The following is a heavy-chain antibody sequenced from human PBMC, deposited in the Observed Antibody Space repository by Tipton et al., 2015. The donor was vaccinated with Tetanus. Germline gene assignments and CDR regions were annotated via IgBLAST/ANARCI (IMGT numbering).Heavy chain of an antibody. CDR1: GGSISSYY. V-gene: IGHV4-4*07. D-gene: IGHD3-10*01. J-gene: IGHJ4*02. CDR2: IYTSGST. CDR3: AREGSVTTAADY. Sequence: TLSLTCTVSGGSISSYYWSWIRQPAGKGLEWIGRIYTSGSTNYNPSLKSRVTMSVDTPKNQFSLKLSSVTAADPAVYYCAREGSVTTAADYWGQGTLVTVSS.